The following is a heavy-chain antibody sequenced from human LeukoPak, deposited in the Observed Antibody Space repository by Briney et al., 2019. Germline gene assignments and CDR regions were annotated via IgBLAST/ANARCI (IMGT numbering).Heavy chain of an antibody. CDR1: GFTFDDYA. D-gene: IGHD2-8*01. V-gene: IGHV3-9*01. CDR2: ISWNSGSI. J-gene: IGHJ4*02. CDR3: AREDGQGMDY. Sequence: PGRSLRLSCAASGFTFDDYAMHWVRQAPGKGLEWVSGISWNSGSIGYADSVKGRFTISRDNAKNSLYLQMNSLRAEDTAVYYCAREDGQGMDYWGQGTLVTVSS.